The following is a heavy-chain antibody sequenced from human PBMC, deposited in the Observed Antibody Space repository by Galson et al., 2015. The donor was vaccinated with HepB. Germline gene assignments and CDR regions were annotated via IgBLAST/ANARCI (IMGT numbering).Heavy chain of an antibody. V-gene: IGHV3-21*01. CDR1: GFTFSSYS. Sequence: SLRLSCAASGFTFSSYSMNWVRQAPGKGLEWVSSISSSSSYIYYADSVKGRFTISRDNAKNSLYLQMNSLRAEDTAVYYCARGVIAATDAFDIWGQGTMVTVSS. CDR3: ARGVIAATDAFDI. D-gene: IGHD6-13*01. CDR2: ISSSSSYI. J-gene: IGHJ3*02.